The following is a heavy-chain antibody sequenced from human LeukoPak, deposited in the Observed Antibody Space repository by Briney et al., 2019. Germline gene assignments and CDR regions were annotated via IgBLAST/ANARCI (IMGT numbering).Heavy chain of an antibody. J-gene: IGHJ6*04. CDR2: IKQDGSEK. D-gene: IGHD3-10*02. CDR1: GFTFSSYW. CDR3: AELGITMIGGV. V-gene: IGHV3-7*01. Sequence: PGGSLRLSCAAAGFTFSSYWMGWVRQAPGKGLEWVATIKQDGSEKYYVDSAKGRFTISRDNAKNSLYLQMNSLRAEDTAVYYCAELGITMIGGVWGKGTTVTISS.